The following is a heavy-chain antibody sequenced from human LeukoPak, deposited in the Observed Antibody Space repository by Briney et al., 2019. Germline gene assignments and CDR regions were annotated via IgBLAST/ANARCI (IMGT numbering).Heavy chain of an antibody. Sequence: EASVKVSCKASGYTFNGYYMHWVRQAPGQGLEWMGWINPNSGGTNYAQKFQGRVTMTRNMSISTAYMELSRLRSDDTAVYYCARDRGYGAGSYLTYGMDVWGQGTTVTVSS. CDR3: ARDRGYGAGSYLTYGMDV. CDR1: GYTFNGYY. V-gene: IGHV1-2*02. J-gene: IGHJ6*02. D-gene: IGHD3-10*01. CDR2: INPNSGGT.